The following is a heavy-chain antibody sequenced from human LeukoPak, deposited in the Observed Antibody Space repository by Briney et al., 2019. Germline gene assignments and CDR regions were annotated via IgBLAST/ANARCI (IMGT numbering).Heavy chain of an antibody. CDR2: IDYRGRT. J-gene: IGHJ5*02. CDR1: GDSISSSNFH. CDR3: VRRVNTYEGWFDR. D-gene: IGHD5-18*01. V-gene: IGHV4-39*01. Sequence: SETLSLTCSVSGDSISSSNFHWGWIRPSPGTGLEWIGTIDYRGRTFYNPSLNNRVTISADTSRNQLSLKLSSVTATDTAIYYCVRRVNTYEGWFDRWGQGALVTVSS.